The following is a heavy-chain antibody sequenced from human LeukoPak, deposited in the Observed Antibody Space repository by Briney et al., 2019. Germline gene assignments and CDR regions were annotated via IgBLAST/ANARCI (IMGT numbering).Heavy chain of an antibody. CDR1: GGTFSSYA. CDR2: IIPILGIA. V-gene: IGHV1-69*04. D-gene: IGHD5-12*01. CDR3: AREGSGYDFDGFDP. Sequence: VASVKVSCKASGGTFSSYAISWVRQAPGQGLEWMGRIIPILGIANYAQKFQGRVTITADKSTSTAYMELSSLRSEDTAVYYCAREGSGYDFDGFDPWGQGTLVTVSS. J-gene: IGHJ5*02.